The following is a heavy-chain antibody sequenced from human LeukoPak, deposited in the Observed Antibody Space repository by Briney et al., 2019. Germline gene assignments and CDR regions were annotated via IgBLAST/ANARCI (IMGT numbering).Heavy chain of an antibody. CDR2: INHSGST. D-gene: IGHD4-23*01. J-gene: IGHJ4*02. Sequence: SSETLSLTCAVYGGSFSGYYWSWIRQPPGKGLEWIGEINHSGSTNYNPSLKSRVTISVDTSKNQFSLKLSSVTAADTAVYYCARGREVTRDFDYWGQGTLVSVSS. CDR1: GGSFSGYY. CDR3: ARGREVTRDFDY. V-gene: IGHV4-34*01.